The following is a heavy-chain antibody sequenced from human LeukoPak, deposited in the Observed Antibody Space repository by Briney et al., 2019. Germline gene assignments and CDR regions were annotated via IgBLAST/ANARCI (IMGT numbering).Heavy chain of an antibody. Sequence: PSETLSLTCTVSGGSISSSSYYWGWIRQPPGKGLEWIGSIYYSGSTNYNPSLKSRVTISVDTSKNQFSLKLSSVTAADTAVYYCARCVGYYYYMDVWGKGTTVTVSS. J-gene: IGHJ6*03. CDR1: GGSISSSSYY. V-gene: IGHV4-39*07. D-gene: IGHD1-26*01. CDR2: IYYSGST. CDR3: ARCVGYYYYMDV.